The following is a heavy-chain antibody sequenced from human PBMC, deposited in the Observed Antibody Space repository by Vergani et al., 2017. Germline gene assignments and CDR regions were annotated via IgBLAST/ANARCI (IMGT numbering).Heavy chain of an antibody. D-gene: IGHD4-17*01. J-gene: IGHJ2*01. CDR3: AGTYGDYYWYFDL. CDR1: GGSISSGGYY. V-gene: IGHV4-31*03. CDR2: IYYSGST. Sequence: QVQLQESGPGLVKPSQTLSLTCTVSGGSISSGGYYWSWSRQHPGKGLEWIGYIYYSGSTYYNPSLKSRVTISVDTSKNQFSLKLRSVTAADTAVYYCAGTYGDYYWYFDLWGRGTLVTVSS.